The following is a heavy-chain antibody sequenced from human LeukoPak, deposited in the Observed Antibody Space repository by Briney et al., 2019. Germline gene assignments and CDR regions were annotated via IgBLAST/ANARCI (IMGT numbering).Heavy chain of an antibody. Sequence: GGSLRLSCAASGFTFSTYWMHWVRQAPGKGLVWVSRIKSDGSTNYADSVKGRFTISRDNAKNTVSLQMNTLRAEDTGVYYCARAPSEIGGYYPEYFRHWGQGTLVTVSS. CDR2: IKSDGST. J-gene: IGHJ1*01. V-gene: IGHV3-74*01. D-gene: IGHD3-22*01. CDR3: ARAPSEIGGYYPEYFRH. CDR1: GFTFSTYW.